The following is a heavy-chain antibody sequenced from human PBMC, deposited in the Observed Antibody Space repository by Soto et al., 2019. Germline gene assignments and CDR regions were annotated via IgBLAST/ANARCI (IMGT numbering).Heavy chain of an antibody. CDR1: GGSFSGYY. D-gene: IGHD2-2*01. CDR2: INHSGST. V-gene: IGHV4-34*01. J-gene: IGHJ5*02. CDR3: ARKRPESRYCSSTSCYDWFDP. Sequence: SETLSLTCAVYGGSFSGYYWSWIRQPPGKGLEWIGEINHSGSTNYNPSLKSRVTISVDTSKNQSSLKLSSVTAADTAVYYCARKRPESRYCSSTSCYDWFDPWGQGILVTVSS.